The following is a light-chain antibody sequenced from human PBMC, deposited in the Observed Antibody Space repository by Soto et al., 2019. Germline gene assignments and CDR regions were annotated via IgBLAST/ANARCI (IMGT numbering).Light chain of an antibody. V-gene: IGKV1-27*01. CDR1: QDISVY. CDR3: QKCNTAPHT. CDR2: SAS. Sequence: DIQMTQSPSSLSASVGDRVTITCRASQDISVYLAWYQQKPGKVPKLLLYSASTLQSGVPSRFSGSRSWTDFTITISNLHPEDVATYYCQKCNTAPHTCGQGTRLE. J-gene: IGKJ5*01.